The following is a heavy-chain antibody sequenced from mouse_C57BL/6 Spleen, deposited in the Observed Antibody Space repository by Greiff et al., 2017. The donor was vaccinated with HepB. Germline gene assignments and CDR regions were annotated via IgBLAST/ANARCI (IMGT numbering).Heavy chain of an antibody. V-gene: IGHV1-80*01. J-gene: IGHJ4*01. CDR1: GYAFSSYW. D-gene: IGHD1-1*01. Sequence: VQLQQSGAELVKPGASVKISCKASGYAFSSYWMNWVKQRPGKGLEWIGQNYPGDGDTNYNGKFKGKATLTADKSSSTAYMQLSSLTSEDSAVYFCARTIFYYGSSLYAMDYWGQGTSVTVSS. CDR2: NYPGDGDT. CDR3: ARTIFYYGSSLYAMDY.